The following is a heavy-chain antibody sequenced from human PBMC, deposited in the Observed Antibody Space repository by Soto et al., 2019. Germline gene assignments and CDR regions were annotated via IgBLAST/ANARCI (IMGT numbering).Heavy chain of an antibody. CDR1: RVTFNIYV. Sequence: PACCLRLSCASSRVTFNIYVMDLARQAPGKGLEWVAVISYGGTTDYAAPVKGRFSISRDDSKNTLYLQMNSLKTEDTAVYYCTTLGITMIVASSEGMDVWGQGTTVTVSS. CDR2: ISYGGTT. J-gene: IGHJ6*02. V-gene: IGHV3-15*01. D-gene: IGHD3-22*01. CDR3: TTLGITMIVASSEGMDV.